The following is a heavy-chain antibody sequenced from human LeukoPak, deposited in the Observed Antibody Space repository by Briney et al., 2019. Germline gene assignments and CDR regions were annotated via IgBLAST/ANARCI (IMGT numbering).Heavy chain of an antibody. Sequence: GGPLRLSCAASGFTFSSYGMHWVRQAPGKGLEWVAFIRYDGSNKYYADSVKGRFTISRDNSKNTLYLQMNSLRAEDTAVYYCAKVRGLGYCSGGSCLIDYWGQGTLVTVSS. CDR1: GFTFSSYG. D-gene: IGHD2-15*01. V-gene: IGHV3-30*02. J-gene: IGHJ4*02. CDR3: AKVRGLGYCSGGSCLIDY. CDR2: IRYDGSNK.